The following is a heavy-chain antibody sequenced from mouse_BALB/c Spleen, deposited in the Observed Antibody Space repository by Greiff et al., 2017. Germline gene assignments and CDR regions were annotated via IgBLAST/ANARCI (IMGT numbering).Heavy chain of an antibody. Sequence: VKLMESGAELAKPGASVKMSCKASGYTFTSYWMHWVKQRPGQGLEWIGYINPSTGYTEYNQKFKDKATLTADKSSSTAYMQLSSLTSEDSAVYYCARWEAWFAYWGQGTLVTVSA. CDR2: INPSTGYT. V-gene: IGHV1-7*01. CDR1: GYTFTSYW. CDR3: ARWEAWFAY. D-gene: IGHD4-1*01. J-gene: IGHJ3*01.